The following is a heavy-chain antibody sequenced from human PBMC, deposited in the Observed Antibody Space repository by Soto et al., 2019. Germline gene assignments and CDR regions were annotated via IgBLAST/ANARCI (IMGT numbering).Heavy chain of an antibody. V-gene: IGHV3-7*01. CDR1: GFTFSSYW. CDR3: ARRRSVVSRTIFDS. J-gene: IGHJ4*02. Sequence: PGGSLRLSCAASGFTFSSYWMNWVRQAPGKGLEWVTNINEDGSDKYYVDSVKGRFTISRDNAKNSLYLQMDSLRAEDTAVYYCARRRSVVSRTIFDSWGQGTLVTVSS. D-gene: IGHD2-2*01. CDR2: INEDGSDK.